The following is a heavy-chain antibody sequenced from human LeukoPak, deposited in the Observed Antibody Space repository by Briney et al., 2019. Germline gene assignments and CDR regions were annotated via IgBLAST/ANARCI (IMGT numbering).Heavy chain of an antibody. Sequence: PSETLSLTCPVSGGSISSYHWIWIRQPPGKGLEWIGYIHYSGSTNYNPSLKSRVTTSVDTSKKQFSLKLRSVTAADTAVYYCARSVSWGLLVRDDAFDIWGQGTMVTVSS. CDR3: ARSVSWGLLVRDDAFDI. D-gene: IGHD2-21*01. J-gene: IGHJ3*02. CDR1: GGSISSYH. V-gene: IGHV4-59*08. CDR2: IHYSGST.